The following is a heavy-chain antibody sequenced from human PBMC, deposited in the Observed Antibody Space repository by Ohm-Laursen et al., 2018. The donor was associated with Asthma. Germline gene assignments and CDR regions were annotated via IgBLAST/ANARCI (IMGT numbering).Heavy chain of an antibody. CDR1: GFTFSSYW. D-gene: IGHD4-17*01. V-gene: IGHV3-7*01. Sequence: SLRLSCSAAGFTFSSYWMSWVRQAPGKGLEWVANIKQDGSEKYYVDSVKGRFTISRDNAKNSLYLQMNSLRAEDTAVYYCAEINYGDYVSWFDPWGQGTLVTVSS. CDR2: IKQDGSEK. CDR3: AEINYGDYVSWFDP. J-gene: IGHJ5*02.